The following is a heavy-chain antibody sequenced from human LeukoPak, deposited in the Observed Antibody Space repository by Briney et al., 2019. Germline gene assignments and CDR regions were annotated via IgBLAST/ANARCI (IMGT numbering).Heavy chain of an antibody. J-gene: IGHJ4*02. CDR3: TRLDWNDEGFDY. Sequence: GGSLRLSCAAPGLTFSGSGMHWVRQASGKGLEWVGRIRSKANSYATAYAASVKGRFTISRDDSKNTAFLQMNSLKTEDTAVYYCTRLDWNDEGFDYWGQGTLVTVSS. D-gene: IGHD1-1*01. CDR1: GLTFSGSG. V-gene: IGHV3-73*01. CDR2: IRSKANSYAT.